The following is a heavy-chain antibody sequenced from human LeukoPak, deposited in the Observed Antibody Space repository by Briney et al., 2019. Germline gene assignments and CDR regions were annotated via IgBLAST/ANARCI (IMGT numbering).Heavy chain of an antibody. CDR1: GFTFSSYG. CDR3: AKDKYGGNSVDYYGMDV. J-gene: IGHJ6*02. D-gene: IGHD4-23*01. Sequence: GGSLRLSCAASGFTFSSYGMHWVRQAPGKGLEWVAVISYDGSNKYYADSVKGRFTISRDNSKNTLYLQMNSLRAEDTAVYYCAKDKYGGNSVDYYGMDVGGQGTTVTVSS. V-gene: IGHV3-30*18. CDR2: ISYDGSNK.